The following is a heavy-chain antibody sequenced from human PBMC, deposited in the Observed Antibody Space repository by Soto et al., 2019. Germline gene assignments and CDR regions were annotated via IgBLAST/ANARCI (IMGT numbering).Heavy chain of an antibody. CDR3: ARVRYFATTHRQWWYFDF. D-gene: IGHD3-10*01. J-gene: IGHJ2*01. CDR1: GYTFITNG. CDR2: ISPANGDK. Sequence: QVELVQSGPEVKRPGASVKVSCKASGYTFITNGINWVRQAPGQGLEWMGWISPANGDKKYAQKFKGRVTLTSETSTDTVYMELTNLRSDDTAVYFCARVRYFATTHRQWWYFDFWGRGTLVTVSS. V-gene: IGHV1-18*01.